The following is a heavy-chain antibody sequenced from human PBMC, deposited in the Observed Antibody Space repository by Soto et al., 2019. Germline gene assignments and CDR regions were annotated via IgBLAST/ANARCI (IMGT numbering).Heavy chain of an antibody. Sequence: PGGSLRLSCAASEFTFSSYGMHWVRQAPGKGLVWLSVISYDGNNKYYSDSVKGRFTISRDNSKNTLYLQMNSLRGEDTAVYYCAKDRAFWSGTHDAFDIWGQGTMVTVS. CDR2: ISYDGNNK. V-gene: IGHV3-30*18. J-gene: IGHJ3*02. CDR1: EFTFSSYG. CDR3: AKDRAFWSGTHDAFDI. D-gene: IGHD3-3*01.